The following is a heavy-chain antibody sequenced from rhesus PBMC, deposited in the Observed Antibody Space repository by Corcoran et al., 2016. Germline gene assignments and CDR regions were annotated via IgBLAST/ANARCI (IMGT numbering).Heavy chain of an antibody. Sequence: QVQLQESGPGVVKPSETLSLTCAGSGGSISDSYRWSWIRQPPGKGLEWIGYIYGSSTSPNYTPSRNSRVTISNATSKNQFSLKLSSVTAADTAVYYCARDRSGSWIEYYFDYWGQGVLVTVSS. D-gene: IGHD6-25*01. CDR2: IYGSSTSP. CDR1: GGSISDSYR. CDR3: ARDRSGSWIEYYFDY. J-gene: IGHJ4*01. V-gene: IGHV4S10*01.